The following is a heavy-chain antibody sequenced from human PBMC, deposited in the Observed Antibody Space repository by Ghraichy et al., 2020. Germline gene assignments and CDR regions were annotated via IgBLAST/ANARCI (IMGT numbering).Heavy chain of an antibody. CDR3: AREGSGYYRRYYYGMDV. CDR1: GGSFSGYY. V-gene: IGHV4-34*01. Sequence: SETLSLTCAVYGGSFSGYYWSWIRQPPGKGLEWIGEINHSGSTNYNPSLKSRVTISVDTSKNQFSLKLSSVTAADTAVYYCAREGSGYYRRYYYGMDVWGQGTTVTVSS. D-gene: IGHD3-22*01. J-gene: IGHJ6*02. CDR2: INHSGST.